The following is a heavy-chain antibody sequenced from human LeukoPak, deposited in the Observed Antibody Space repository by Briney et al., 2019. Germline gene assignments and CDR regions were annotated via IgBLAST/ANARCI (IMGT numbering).Heavy chain of an antibody. CDR1: GGTLSSYA. J-gene: IGHJ6*03. Sequence: ASVKVSCKASGGTLSSYAISWVRQAPGQGLEWMGGIIPIFGTANYAQKFQGRVTITTDESTSTAYMELSSLRSEDTAVYYCARSIPFWSGYMDVWGKGTTVTVSS. V-gene: IGHV1-69*05. CDR2: IIPIFGTA. D-gene: IGHD3-3*01. CDR3: ARSIPFWSGYMDV.